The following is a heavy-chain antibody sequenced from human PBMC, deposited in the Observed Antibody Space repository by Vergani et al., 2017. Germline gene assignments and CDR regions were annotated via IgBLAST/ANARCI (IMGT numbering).Heavy chain of an antibody. Sequence: QVQLQESGPGLVKPSEILSLTCAVSGFSIDNGYYWDWIRQPPGKGLEWIGSIYRTGRTHFNPSLKSRVTISVDTSNIHFSLRLNSLTAADTAVYYCARRSGIVYDIFSGTQYFFDFWGQGTLVTVSS. CDR1: GFSIDNGYY. V-gene: IGHV4-38-2*01. D-gene: IGHD3-9*01. J-gene: IGHJ4*02. CDR3: ARRSGIVYDIFSGTQYFFDF. CDR2: IYRTGRT.